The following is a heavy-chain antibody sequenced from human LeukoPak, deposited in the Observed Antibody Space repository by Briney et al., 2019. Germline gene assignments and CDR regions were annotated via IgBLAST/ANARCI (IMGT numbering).Heavy chain of an antibody. V-gene: IGHV4-59*01. CDR1: GGSLSSYF. Sequence: SETLSLTCTVSGGSLSSYFWSWIRQPPGKGLEWIGYIYYSGSTNYNPSLKSRVTISVDTSKNQFSLKLSSVTAADTAVYYCARYEQQLVLGYFDYWGQGTLVTVSS. CDR2: IYYSGST. J-gene: IGHJ4*02. D-gene: IGHD6-13*01. CDR3: ARYEQQLVLGYFDY.